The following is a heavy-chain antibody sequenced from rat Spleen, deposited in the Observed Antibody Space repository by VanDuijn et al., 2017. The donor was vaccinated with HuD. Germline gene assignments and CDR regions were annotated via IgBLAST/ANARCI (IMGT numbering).Heavy chain of an antibody. J-gene: IGHJ2*01. CDR1: GFTFTNYG. CDR2: ISTSGDST. V-gene: IGHV5S13*01. CDR3: TSSSVVAPYYFDY. D-gene: IGHD1-3*01. Sequence: EVELVESGGGLVQPGRSMKLSCAASGFTFTNYGMAWVRQAPTKGMEWVASISTSGDSTYYRDSVKGRFTISRDYTKNTLYLQMDSLTSEDTATYYCTSSSVVAPYYFDYWGQGVMVTVS.